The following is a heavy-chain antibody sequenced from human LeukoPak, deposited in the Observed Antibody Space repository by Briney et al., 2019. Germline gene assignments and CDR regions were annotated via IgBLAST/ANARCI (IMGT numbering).Heavy chain of an antibody. V-gene: IGHV3-33*01. CDR1: GFTFSSYG. D-gene: IGHD3-22*01. CDR2: IWYDGSNK. J-gene: IGHJ4*02. Sequence: GGSLRLSCAASGFTFSSYGMHWVRQAPGRGLEWVAVIWYDGSNKYYADSVKGRFTISRDNSKNTLYLQMNSLRAEDTAVYYCARDPVPYYDRGTGYFDYWGQGTLVTVSS. CDR3: ARDPVPYYDRGTGYFDY.